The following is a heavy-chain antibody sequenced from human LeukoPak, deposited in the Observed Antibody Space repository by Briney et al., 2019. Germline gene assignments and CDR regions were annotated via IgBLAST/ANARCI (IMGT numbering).Heavy chain of an antibody. Sequence: GGSLRLSCAASGFTFSSYGMPWVRQAPGKGLEWVAVIWYDGSNKYYADSVKGRFTISRDNSKNTLYLQMNSLRAEDTAVYYCARARYSSSWLPIDYWGQGTLVTVSS. V-gene: IGHV3-33*01. CDR2: IWYDGSNK. D-gene: IGHD6-13*01. J-gene: IGHJ4*02. CDR1: GFTFSSYG. CDR3: ARARYSSSWLPIDY.